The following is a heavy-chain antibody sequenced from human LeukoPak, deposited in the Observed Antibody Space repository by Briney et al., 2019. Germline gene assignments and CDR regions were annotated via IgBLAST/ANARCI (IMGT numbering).Heavy chain of an antibody. J-gene: IGHJ4*02. V-gene: IGHV3-23*01. D-gene: IGHD5-18*01. CDR2: ISGSGGST. CDR3: AKDRRSTAMVMLLWDY. Sequence: PGGSLRLCCAASGFTFSSYAMSWVRQAPGKGLEWVSAISGSGGSTYYADSVKGRFTISRDNSKNTLYLQMNSLRAEDTAVYYCAKDRRSTAMVMLLWDYWGQGTLVTVSS. CDR1: GFTFSSYA.